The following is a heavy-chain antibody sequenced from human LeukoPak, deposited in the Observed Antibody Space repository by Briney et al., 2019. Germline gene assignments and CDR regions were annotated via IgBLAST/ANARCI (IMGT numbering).Heavy chain of an antibody. Sequence: GESLRISCRGSGYSFTNYWISWVRQMPGKGLEWRGRLDPSDSYTNYSPSFQGHVTISADKSINTADLQWSSLKASDTAVYYCARTYCGGDCYYSYFDYWGQGTLVTVSS. CDR2: LDPSDSYT. D-gene: IGHD2-21*02. CDR3: ARTYCGGDCYYSYFDY. J-gene: IGHJ4*02. V-gene: IGHV5-10-1*01. CDR1: GYSFTNYW.